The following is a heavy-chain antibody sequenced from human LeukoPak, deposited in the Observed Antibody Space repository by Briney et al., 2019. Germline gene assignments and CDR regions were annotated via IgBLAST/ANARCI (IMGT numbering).Heavy chain of an antibody. V-gene: IGHV3-23*01. Sequence: GGSLRLSCAASGLTFRGYAMNWVRQAPGKGLEWVSSISGSGDKTYYADSPKGRFTISRDDYKNTVYLQMNSLRAEDTAVYYCARPYCSSTSCFYYFDYWGQGTLVTVSS. CDR3: ARPYCSSTSCFYYFDY. CDR2: ISGSGDKT. D-gene: IGHD2-2*01. CDR1: GLTFRGYA. J-gene: IGHJ4*02.